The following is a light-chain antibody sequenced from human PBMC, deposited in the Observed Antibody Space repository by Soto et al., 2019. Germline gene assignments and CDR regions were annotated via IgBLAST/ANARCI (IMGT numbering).Light chain of an antibody. CDR1: QSVYNT. Sequence: EIVMTQSPTTLSVSPGERATLSCRASQSVYNTLAWYQQKPGQAPRLLIYGASTRATGIPARFSGSGSGTEFTLTISSLQSEDVATYYCQQYSKWPLTFGEGTKVEIK. J-gene: IGKJ4*01. CDR2: GAS. CDR3: QQYSKWPLT. V-gene: IGKV3-15*01.